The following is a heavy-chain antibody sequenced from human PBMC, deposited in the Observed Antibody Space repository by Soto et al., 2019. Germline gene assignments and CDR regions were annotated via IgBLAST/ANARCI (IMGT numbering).Heavy chain of an antibody. Sequence: PGESLKISCKGSGYSFTSYWISWVRQMPGKGLEWIGRIDPSDSYTNYSPSFQGQVTISADKSISTAYLQWSSLKASDTAMYYCASHNEYYYYYGMEVWGKGTKVTVSS. CDR1: GYSFTSYW. CDR2: IDPSDSYT. J-gene: IGHJ6*04. D-gene: IGHD1-1*01. CDR3: ASHNEYYYYYGMEV. V-gene: IGHV5-10-1*01.